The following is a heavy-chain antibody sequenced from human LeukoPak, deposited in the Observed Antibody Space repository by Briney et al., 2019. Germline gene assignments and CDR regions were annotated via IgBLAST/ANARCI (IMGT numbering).Heavy chain of an antibody. V-gene: IGHV4-59*12. CDR2: IYYSGST. CDR3: ARGSRFGEFHYYYGMDV. D-gene: IGHD3-10*01. Sequence: SEILSLTCTVSGGSISSYYWSWIRQPPGKGLEWIGYIYYSGSTNYNPSLKSRVTISVDTSKNQFSLKLSSVTAADTAVYYCARGSRFGEFHYYYGMDVWGQGTTVTVSS. CDR1: GGSISSYY. J-gene: IGHJ6*02.